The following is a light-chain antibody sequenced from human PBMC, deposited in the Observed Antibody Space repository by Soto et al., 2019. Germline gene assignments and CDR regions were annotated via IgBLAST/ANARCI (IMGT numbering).Light chain of an antibody. Sequence: SYELTQPPSMSVSPGQTARFTCSGDALPKKYAYWYQQKSGQAPVLVIYEDSKRPSGIPERFSGSSSGTMATLTISGAQVEDEADYSCYSTDSSGNHRVFGGGTKLTVL. J-gene: IGLJ2*01. CDR2: EDS. CDR3: YSTDSSGNHRV. CDR1: ALPKKY. V-gene: IGLV3-10*01.